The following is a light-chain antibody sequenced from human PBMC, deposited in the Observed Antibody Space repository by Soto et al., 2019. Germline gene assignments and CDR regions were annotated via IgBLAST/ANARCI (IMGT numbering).Light chain of an antibody. Sequence: DIQMTQSPSTLSASVGDRVTITCRASQSISSWLAWYQQKPGKAPKLLIYKASSLESGVPSRFSGSGSGTEFTLTISSLQPDDFATYYCQQYNSYSTFGQGAKADVK. CDR2: KAS. CDR3: QQYNSYST. J-gene: IGKJ1*01. CDR1: QSISSW. V-gene: IGKV1-5*03.